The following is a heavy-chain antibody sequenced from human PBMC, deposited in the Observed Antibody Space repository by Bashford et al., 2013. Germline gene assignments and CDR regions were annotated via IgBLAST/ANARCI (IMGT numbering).Heavy chain of an antibody. CDR3: ATGNYHAFDI. J-gene: IGHJ3*02. CDR2: ISSRSTKT. V-gene: IGHV3-11*06. Sequence: WSGQAPGKGLEWVSYISSRSTKTTYADSVRGRFTISRDDAKNSLNLLMTSLRAEDTAVYYCATGNYHAFDIWGQGIMVTVSS. D-gene: IGHD1-7*01.